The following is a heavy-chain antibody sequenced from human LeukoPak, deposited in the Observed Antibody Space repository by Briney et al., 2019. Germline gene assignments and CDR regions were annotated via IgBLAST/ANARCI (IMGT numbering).Heavy chain of an antibody. CDR2: ISSSSTYT. CDR1: GFTFNKYS. V-gene: IGHV3-21*01. CDR3: ARDRGYSGFGIDY. J-gene: IGHJ4*02. Sequence: GGSLRLSCAASGFTFNKYSMNWVRQAPGKGLEWVSSISSSSTYTFHADSVKGRFTISRDNAKNSLYLQMNSLRAEDTAVYYCARDRGYSGFGIDYWGQGTLVTVSS. D-gene: IGHD5-12*01.